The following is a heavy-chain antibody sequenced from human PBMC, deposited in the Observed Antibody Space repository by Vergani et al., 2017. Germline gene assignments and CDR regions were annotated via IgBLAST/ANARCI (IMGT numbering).Heavy chain of an antibody. V-gene: IGHV4-59*01. CDR2: IYYSGST. Sequence: QVQLQESGPGLVKPSETLSLTCTVSGGSISSYYWSWIRQPPGKGLEWIGYIYYSGSTNYNPSLKSRVTISVDTSKNQFSLKLSSVTAADTAVYYWARGGDDYVWGSYRSLSFDYWGQGTLVTVSS. D-gene: IGHD3-16*02. CDR3: ARGGDDYVWGSYRSLSFDY. CDR1: GGSISSYY. J-gene: IGHJ4*02.